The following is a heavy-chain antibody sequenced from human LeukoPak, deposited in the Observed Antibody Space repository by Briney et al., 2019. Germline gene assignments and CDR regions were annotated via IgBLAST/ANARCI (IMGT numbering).Heavy chain of an antibody. V-gene: IGHV3-7*01. D-gene: IGHD3-3*01. J-gene: IGHJ4*02. CDR1: GFTFSSYW. CDR2: IKQDGSEK. Sequence: GGSLRLSCAASGFTFSSYWMSWVRQAPGKGLEWVANIKQDGSEKYYVDSVKGRFTISRDNAKNSLYLQMNSLRAEDTAVYYCARLGYYDFWSGYYDPFDYWGQGTLVTVSS. CDR3: ARLGYYDFWSGYYDPFDY.